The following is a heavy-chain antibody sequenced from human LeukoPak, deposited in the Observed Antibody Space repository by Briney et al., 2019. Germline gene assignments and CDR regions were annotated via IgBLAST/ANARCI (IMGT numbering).Heavy chain of an antibody. D-gene: IGHD4-17*01. J-gene: IGHJ6*02. CDR3: ARESGYRDYGDYGGYYYYGMDV. CDR1: GFTFSSYS. V-gene: IGHV3-21*01. CDR2: ISSSSSYI. Sequence: GGSLRLSCAASGFTFSSYSMNWVRQGPGKGLEWVSSISSSSSYIYYADSVKGRFTISRDNAKNSLYLQMNSLRAEDTAVYYCARESGYRDYGDYGGYYYYGMDVWGQGTMVTVSS.